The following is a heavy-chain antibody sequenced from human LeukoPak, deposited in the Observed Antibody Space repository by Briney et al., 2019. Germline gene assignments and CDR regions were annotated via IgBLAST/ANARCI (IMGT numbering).Heavy chain of an antibody. V-gene: IGHV4-34*01. CDR3: ARGGDWLFDY. CDR1: GGSFSGYY. J-gene: IGHJ4*02. CDR2: INHSGST. D-gene: IGHD2-21*02. Sequence: SETLSLTCAVYGGSFSGYYWSWIRQPPGKGLEWIGEINHSGSTNYNPSLKSRVTISVDTSKNQFSLKLSSVTAADTAVYYCARGGDWLFDYWGQGILVTVSS.